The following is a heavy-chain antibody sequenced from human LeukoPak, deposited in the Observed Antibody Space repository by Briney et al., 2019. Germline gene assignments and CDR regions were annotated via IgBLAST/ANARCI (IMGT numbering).Heavy chain of an antibody. CDR3: ARGKSRGSHIDY. Sequence: SETLSLTCTVSGYSISSGYYWGWIRQPPGKGLEWIGSIYHSGSTYYNPSLKSRVTISVDTSKNQLSLKLRSVTAADTAVYYCARGKSRGSHIDYWGQGTLVTVSS. CDR1: GYSISSGYY. CDR2: IYHSGST. D-gene: IGHD1-26*01. J-gene: IGHJ4*02. V-gene: IGHV4-38-2*02.